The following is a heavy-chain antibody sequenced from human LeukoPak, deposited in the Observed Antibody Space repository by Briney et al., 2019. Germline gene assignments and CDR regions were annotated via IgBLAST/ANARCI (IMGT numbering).Heavy chain of an antibody. Sequence: GGSLRLSCAASGFTFSSSTMNWVRQAPGKGLEWVSGISGGGGSTHYADSVKGRFTISRDNSKNTLYLQMNSLRAEDTAVYYCAKDREYGGNSGAEDYWGQGTLVTVSS. CDR2: ISGGGGST. D-gene: IGHD4-23*01. CDR1: GFTFSSST. CDR3: AKDREYGGNSGAEDY. V-gene: IGHV3-23*01. J-gene: IGHJ4*02.